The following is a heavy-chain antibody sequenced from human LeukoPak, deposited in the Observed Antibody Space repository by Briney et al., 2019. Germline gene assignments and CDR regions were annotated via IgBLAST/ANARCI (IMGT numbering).Heavy chain of an antibody. CDR1: GFTFSTYS. Sequence: GGSLRLSCAASGFTFSTYSMNWVRQAPGKGLEWVSSITSSGSATYYADSVKGRFTISRDNAKNSLYLQMNSLRAEDTAVYYCARDWKYKVDYWGQGTLVTVSS. V-gene: IGHV3-21*01. CDR3: ARDWKYKVDY. D-gene: IGHD1-7*01. CDR2: ITSSGSAT. J-gene: IGHJ4*02.